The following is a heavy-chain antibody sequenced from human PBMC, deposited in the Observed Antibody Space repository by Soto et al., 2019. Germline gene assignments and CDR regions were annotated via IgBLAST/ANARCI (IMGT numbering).Heavy chain of an antibody. CDR1: GDSISTGTYY. J-gene: IGHJ5*02. D-gene: IGHD3-9*01. Sequence: PSETLSLTCTVSGDSISTGTYYWGWIRQPPGKGLEWTGNIYYSGITYYNPSLKSRVAISVDTSKNQFSLKLSSVSAADTAIYYCARSNTGYYKWFDPWGQGTLVTVSS. CDR2: IYYSGIT. CDR3: ARSNTGYYKWFDP. V-gene: IGHV4-39*01.